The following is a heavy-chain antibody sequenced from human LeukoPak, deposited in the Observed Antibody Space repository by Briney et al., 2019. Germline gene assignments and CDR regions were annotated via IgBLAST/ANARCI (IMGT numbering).Heavy chain of an antibody. J-gene: IGHJ6*03. CDR3: ARGCPKGGTHSYQYYYYYMDV. D-gene: IGHD2-15*01. CDR1: GFTFSDYY. V-gene: IGHV3-11*06. Sequence: GSLRLSCAASGFTFSDYYMSWIRQAPGKGLEWVSSISSSSSYIYYADSVKGRFTISRDNAKNSLYLQMNSLRAEDTAVYYCARGCPKGGTHSYQYYYYYMDVWGKGTTVTVSS. CDR2: ISSSSSYI.